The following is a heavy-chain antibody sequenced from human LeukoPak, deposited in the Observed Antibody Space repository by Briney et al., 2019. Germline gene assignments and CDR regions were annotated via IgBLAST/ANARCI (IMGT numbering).Heavy chain of an antibody. V-gene: IGHV4-39*01. CDR1: GGSISSSDYY. Sequence: SETLSLTCTVSGGSISSSDYYWGWVRQPPGKGGQWIGSFYNSGSTYYTPSLKSRVTISVNTSKTQFSLRLTSVTAADTAVYYCILMPGYWGQGILVAVSS. J-gene: IGHJ4*02. CDR2: FYNSGST. D-gene: IGHD2-2*01. CDR3: ILMPGY.